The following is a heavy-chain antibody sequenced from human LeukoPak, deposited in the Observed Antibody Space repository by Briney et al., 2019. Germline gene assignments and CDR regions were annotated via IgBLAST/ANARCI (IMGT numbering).Heavy chain of an antibody. J-gene: IGHJ4*02. Sequence: GGSLRLSCAASGFTFDDYAMHWVRQAPGKGLEWVSGISWNSGSIGYADSVKGRFTIPRDNAKNSLYLQMNSLRAEDTALYYCAKDGMDYYDSSGYYWYYFDYWGQGTLVTVSS. D-gene: IGHD3-22*01. CDR3: AKDGMDYYDSSGYYWYYFDY. CDR2: ISWNSGSI. CDR1: GFTFDDYA. V-gene: IGHV3-9*01.